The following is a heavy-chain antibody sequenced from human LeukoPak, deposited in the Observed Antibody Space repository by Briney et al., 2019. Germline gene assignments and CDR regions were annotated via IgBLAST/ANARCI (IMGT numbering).Heavy chain of an antibody. Sequence: PSETLSLTCTVSGGSISSSSYYWGWIRQPPGKGLEWIGSIYYSGSTYYNPSLKSRVTISVDTSKNQFSLKLSSVTAADTAVYYCAGVACSSTSCRTPYGRVYAFDIWGQGTMVTVSS. V-gene: IGHV4-39*07. CDR2: IYYSGST. J-gene: IGHJ3*02. D-gene: IGHD2-2*01. CDR3: AGVACSSTSCRTPYGRVYAFDI. CDR1: GGSISSSSYY.